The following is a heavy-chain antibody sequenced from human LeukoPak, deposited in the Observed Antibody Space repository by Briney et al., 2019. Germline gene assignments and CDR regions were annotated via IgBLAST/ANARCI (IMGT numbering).Heavy chain of an antibody. CDR1: GFTFSSYA. Sequence: GGSLRLSCAASGFTFSSYAMSWVRQAPGKGLEWVSAISGSGGSTYYADSVKGRFTISRDNSKNTLYLQMNSLRAEDTVVYYCAKDPAYYDFWSGYSPDYWGQGTLVTVSS. V-gene: IGHV3-23*01. CDR3: AKDPAYYDFWSGYSPDY. D-gene: IGHD3-3*01. J-gene: IGHJ4*02. CDR2: ISGSGGST.